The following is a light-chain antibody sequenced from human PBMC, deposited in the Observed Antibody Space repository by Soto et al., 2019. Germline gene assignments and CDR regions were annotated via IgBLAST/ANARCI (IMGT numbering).Light chain of an antibody. V-gene: IGKV3-11*01. J-gene: IGKJ5*01. CDR3: QRRHMWPIT. CDR1: QSISDT. Sequence: DTVLTQSPGTLSLSPGERATLSCRASQSISDTLAWYQQKPGQAPRLLIYDAYNRATGIPPRFSGSGSGTDFTLTISSLEPEDSAVYYCQRRHMWPITFGQGTRLEN. CDR2: DAY.